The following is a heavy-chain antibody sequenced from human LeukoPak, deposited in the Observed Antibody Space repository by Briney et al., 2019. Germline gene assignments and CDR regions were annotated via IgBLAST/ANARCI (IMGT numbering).Heavy chain of an antibody. Sequence: ASVKVSCTASGYTFTGYYMHWVRQAPGQGLEWMGWINPNSGGTNYAQKFQGRVTMTRDTSISTAYMELSRLRSDDTAVYYCARGESIAVAGVDYWGQGTLVTVSS. CDR3: ARGESIAVAGVDY. CDR2: INPNSGGT. D-gene: IGHD6-19*01. J-gene: IGHJ4*02. CDR1: GYTFTGYY. V-gene: IGHV1-2*02.